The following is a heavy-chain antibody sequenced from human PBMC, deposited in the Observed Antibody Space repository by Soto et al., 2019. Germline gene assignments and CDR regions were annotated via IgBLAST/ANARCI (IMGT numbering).Heavy chain of an antibody. CDR3: ARELVLRYFDWSPSYSWFDP. V-gene: IGHV3-30-3*01. Sequence: GSLRLSCAASGFTFSTYAMHWVRPAPGKGLDLVAVISYDGSNKYYADSVKARFTISRANSNNTLYLQMSGLRADDTAVYYCARELVLRYFDWSPSYSWFDPWGQGTLVTVSS. CDR2: ISYDGSNK. J-gene: IGHJ5*02. CDR1: GFTFSTYA. D-gene: IGHD3-9*01.